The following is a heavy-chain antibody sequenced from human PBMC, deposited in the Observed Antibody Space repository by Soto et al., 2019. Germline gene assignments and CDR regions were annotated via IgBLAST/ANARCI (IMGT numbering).Heavy chain of an antibody. CDR1: GFTFSSYA. J-gene: IGHJ6*02. V-gene: IGHV3-30-3*01. CDR2: ISYDGSNK. D-gene: IGHD1-26*01. Sequence: GESLKISCAASGFTFSSYAMHWVRQAPGKGLEWVAVISYDGSNKYYADSVKGRFTISRDNSKNTLYLQMNSLRAEDTAVYYCARVGGQYYYYYGMDVWGQGTTVTVSS. CDR3: ARVGGQYYYYYGMDV.